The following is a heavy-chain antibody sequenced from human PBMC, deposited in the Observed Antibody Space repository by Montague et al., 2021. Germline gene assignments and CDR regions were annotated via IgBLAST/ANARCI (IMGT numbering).Heavy chain of an antibody. CDR1: GDSISSKYF. J-gene: IGHJ5*02. Sequence: SETRSLTCTVSGDSISSKYFWSWVRQPLGKGLEWIGEIYHGTTSYSPSLKGRLTVSMDTSKNQFSLKLGSVTAADTAMYYCAVGSESAWELLHHWGQGILVTVSS. V-gene: IGHV4-4*02. CDR2: IYHGTT. D-gene: IGHD1-26*01. CDR3: AVGSESAWELLHH.